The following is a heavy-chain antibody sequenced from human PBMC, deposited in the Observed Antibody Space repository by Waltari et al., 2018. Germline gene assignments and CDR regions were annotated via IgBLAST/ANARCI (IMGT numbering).Heavy chain of an antibody. V-gene: IGHV4-39*01. CDR3: ARLPISLGVGSVFDI. Sequence: QMQLQESGPGLVKPSEPLSLTCTVSGGSISISTYYWGWIRQPPGKGLAWIGNIYYSGITYYKPSLKSRLTISVDTSKNQFSLNLRSVTAADTAVYYCARLPISLGVGSVFDIWGQGTMVTVSS. CDR1: GGSISISTYY. D-gene: IGHD2-15*01. CDR2: IYYSGIT. J-gene: IGHJ3*02.